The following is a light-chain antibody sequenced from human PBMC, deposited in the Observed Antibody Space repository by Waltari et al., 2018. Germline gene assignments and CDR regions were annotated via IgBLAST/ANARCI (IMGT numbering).Light chain of an antibody. CDR2: NNS. Sequence: QSVLTQPPSASGPPGPRVTISCSGSSANIGSNHLNGYQQLLGTAPKLLINNNSQRPSGVPGRFSGSKSGTSASLAISGLLSDDEAEYYCAAWDDSLSGYVFGTGTNVSVL. J-gene: IGLJ1*01. CDR1: SANIGSNH. V-gene: IGLV1-44*01. CDR3: AAWDDSLSGYV.